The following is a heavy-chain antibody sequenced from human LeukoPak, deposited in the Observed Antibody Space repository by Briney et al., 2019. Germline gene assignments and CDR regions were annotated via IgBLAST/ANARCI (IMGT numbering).Heavy chain of an antibody. J-gene: IGHJ4*02. D-gene: IGHD2-2*01. CDR3: ARRGEIWGYCSSTSCQSLGY. V-gene: IGHV1-18*01. CDR2: ISAYNGNT. Sequence: ASVKVSCKASGYTFTSYGISWVRQAPGQGLEWVGWISAYNGNTNYAQKLQGRVTMTTDTSTSKAYMELRGLRSDDTAVYYCARRGEIWGYCSSTSCQSLGYWGQGTLVTVSS. CDR1: GYTFTSYG.